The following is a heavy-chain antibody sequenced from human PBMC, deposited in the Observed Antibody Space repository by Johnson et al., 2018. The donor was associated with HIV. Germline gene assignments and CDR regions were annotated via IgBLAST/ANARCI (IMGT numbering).Heavy chain of an antibody. J-gene: IGHJ3*02. CDR2: ISWNSVSI. Sequence: VQLVESGGGLVQPGRSLRLSCAVSGFSFDDYAMHWVRQAPGKGPEWVSSISWNSVSIGYADSVKGRFTISRDNAKNSLYLQMNTLRAEDTALYYCAKDISTVVTPSGAFDIWGQGTMVTVSS. V-gene: IGHV3-9*01. CDR1: GFSFDDYA. CDR3: AKDISTVVTPSGAFDI. D-gene: IGHD4-23*01.